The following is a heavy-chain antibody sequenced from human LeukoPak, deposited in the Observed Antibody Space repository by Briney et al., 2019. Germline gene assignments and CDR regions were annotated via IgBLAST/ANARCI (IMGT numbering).Heavy chain of an antibody. D-gene: IGHD3-22*01. CDR2: LYTGGGT. V-gene: IGHV3-53*01. CDR3: TRSGYRHPYHFDS. CDR1: GFTFSSYG. J-gene: IGHJ4*02. Sequence: GGTLRLSCAASGFTFSSYGMSWVRQAPGKGLEWVSVLYTGGGTDHADSVKGRFTISRDNSKNTLSLQMNSLRAEDTAIYYCTRSGYRHPYHFDSWGQGTLVTVSS.